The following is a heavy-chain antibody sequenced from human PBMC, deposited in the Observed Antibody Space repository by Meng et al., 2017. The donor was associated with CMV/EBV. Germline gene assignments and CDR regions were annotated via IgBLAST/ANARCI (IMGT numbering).Heavy chain of an antibody. V-gene: IGHV3-21*01. J-gene: IGHJ3*02. D-gene: IGHD4-17*01. CDR3: ARGAHDYGDPVYAFDM. Sequence: GESLKISCAGSGITFSIYSKNWLRQAPGRGLEWVSSISSSSTYIYYADSVKGRFTISRDNARNSLYLQMSSLKAEDTAVYYCARGAHDYGDPVYAFDMWGQGTMVTVSS. CDR1: GITFSIYS. CDR2: ISSSSTYI.